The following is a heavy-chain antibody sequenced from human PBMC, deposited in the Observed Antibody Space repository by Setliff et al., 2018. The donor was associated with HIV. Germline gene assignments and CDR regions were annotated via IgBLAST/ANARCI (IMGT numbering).Heavy chain of an antibody. J-gene: IGHJ3*01. CDR3: AKGRATYHASDV. CDR2: IVPLLGTT. CDR1: GVTLNIACG. Sequence: EASVKVSCKASGVTLNIACGISWVRQAPGQGLEWMGGIVPLLGTTHYTQKFQGRVTISADKSTNTAYMELSSLRSEDTAVYYCAKGRATYHASDVWGQGTLVTVS. V-gene: IGHV1-69*06.